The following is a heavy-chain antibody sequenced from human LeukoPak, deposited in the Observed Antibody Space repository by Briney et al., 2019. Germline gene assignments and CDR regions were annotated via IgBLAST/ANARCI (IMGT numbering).Heavy chain of an antibody. CDR2: IIPIFGTA. Sequence: SVKVSCKASGGTFSSYAISWVRQAPGQGLEWMGGIIPIFGTANYAQKFQGRVTITTDESTSTAYLELSSLRSEDTAVYYCARDKIGGIQLWLGQGVWGKGTTVTVSS. CDR3: ARDKIGGIQLWLGQGV. J-gene: IGHJ6*04. CDR1: GGTFSSYA. V-gene: IGHV1-69*05. D-gene: IGHD5-18*01.